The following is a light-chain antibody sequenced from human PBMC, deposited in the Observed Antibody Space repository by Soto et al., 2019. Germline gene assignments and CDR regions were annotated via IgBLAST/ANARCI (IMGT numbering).Light chain of an antibody. CDR1: HDIKKY. V-gene: IGKV1-33*01. CDR2: DAS. Sequence: DIQMTQSPSSLSASVGDRVTITCQASHDIKKYLNWYQQKAHKVPKLLIHDASTLATGVPSRFTGSESGTDFTLTINSLQPEDVATYYCQQFDDLPLTFGGGTKVDI. J-gene: IGKJ4*01. CDR3: QQFDDLPLT.